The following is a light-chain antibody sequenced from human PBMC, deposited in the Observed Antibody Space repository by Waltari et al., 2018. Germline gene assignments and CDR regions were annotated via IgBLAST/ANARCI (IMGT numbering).Light chain of an antibody. CDR3: QHHATPPYT. V-gene: IGKV3-20*01. CDR1: QDVSGSS. CDR2: GAS. J-gene: IGKJ2*01. Sequence: DIALRPSPDTLSLSPGARAPLSFRARQDVSGSSLVWFKKKPGQALRLLIYGASTRATGIPDRFSGSGSGADFTLTISRLEPEDFAVYYCQHHATPPYTFGQGTKLEI.